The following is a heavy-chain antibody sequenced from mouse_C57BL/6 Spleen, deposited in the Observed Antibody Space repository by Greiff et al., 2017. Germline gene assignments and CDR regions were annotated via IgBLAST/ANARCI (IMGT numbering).Heavy chain of an antibody. J-gene: IGHJ3*01. V-gene: IGHV1-69*01. CDR3: ARGAGRGLGAWFAY. D-gene: IGHD1-1*01. Sequence: QVQLQQPGAELVMPGASVKLSCKASGYTFTSYWMHWVKQRPGQGLEWIGEIDPSDSYTNYNQKFKGKSTLTVDKSSSTAYMQLSSLTSEDSAVYYCARGAGRGLGAWFAYWGQGTLVTVSA. CDR1: GYTFTSYW. CDR2: IDPSDSYT.